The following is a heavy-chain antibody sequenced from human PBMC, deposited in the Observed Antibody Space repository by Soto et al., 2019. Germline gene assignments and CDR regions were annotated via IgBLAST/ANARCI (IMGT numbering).Heavy chain of an antibody. CDR2: IIPIFRTP. V-gene: IGHV1-69*12. CDR3: ARDKDREQLGSNYYSALDV. D-gene: IGHD1-1*01. J-gene: IGHJ6*02. Sequence: QVHLVQSGAEVKKPGSSVKVSCKASGDTFSSFAISWVRQAPGQGLEWMGGIIPIFRTPKYGQKFQGRVTITADEPTSTADMELSSLRSEDTAVYYCARDKDREQLGSNYYSALDVWGQGTTVIVSS. CDR1: GDTFSSFA.